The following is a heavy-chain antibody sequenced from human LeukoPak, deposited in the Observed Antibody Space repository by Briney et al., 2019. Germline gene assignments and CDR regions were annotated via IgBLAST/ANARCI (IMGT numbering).Heavy chain of an antibody. CDR1: GFSLSTNGVG. D-gene: IGHD2-15*01. Sequence: SGPTLVKPTQTLTLTCTFSGFSLSTNGVGVGWIRQPPGKALEWLALIYWDDDKRYSPSLKGRLTITKDTSKNQVVLTMTNMDPVDTATYYCAHLNRPTRYCSGGSCYLFDYWGQGTLVTVSS. CDR3: AHLNRPTRYCSGGSCYLFDY. CDR2: IYWDDDK. J-gene: IGHJ4*02. V-gene: IGHV2-5*02.